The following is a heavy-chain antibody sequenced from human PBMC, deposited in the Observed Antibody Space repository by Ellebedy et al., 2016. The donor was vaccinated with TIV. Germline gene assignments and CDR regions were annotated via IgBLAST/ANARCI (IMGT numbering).Heavy chain of an antibody. CDR1: GFTFRIYD. D-gene: IGHD1-26*01. Sequence: GESLKISCAASGFTFRIYDMHWVRQSIGKGLEWVSGFGSGGDSYYSASVKGRFTISRENAKSSVYLQMNSLKVGDAAVYYSVKGGAALHNRHYDFWGRGTLVTVSS. V-gene: IGHV3-13*01. J-gene: IGHJ2*01. CDR2: FGSGGDS. CDR3: VKGGAALHNRHYDF.